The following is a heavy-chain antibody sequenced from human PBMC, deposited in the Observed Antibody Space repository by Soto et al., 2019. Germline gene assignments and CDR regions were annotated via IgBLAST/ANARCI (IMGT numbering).Heavy chain of an antibody. CDR2: IIPIFGTA. CDR1: GGTFSSYA. CDR3: ARLVSGAAAGSDFYY. Sequence: SVKFSCKASGGTFSSYAISWVRQAPGQGLEWMGGIIPIFGTANYAQKFQGRVTITADESTSTAYMELSSLRSEDTAVYYCARLVSGAAAGSDFYYWGQGTLVTVSS. J-gene: IGHJ4*02. V-gene: IGHV1-69*13. D-gene: IGHD6-13*01.